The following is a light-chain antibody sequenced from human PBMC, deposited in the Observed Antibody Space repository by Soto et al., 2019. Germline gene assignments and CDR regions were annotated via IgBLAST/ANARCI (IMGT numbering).Light chain of an antibody. CDR2: AAS. Sequence: DIQMTQSPSSLSASVGDRVTITCRASQSISNSLNWYQWKPGKAPKLLIYAASSLKSGVPSRFSGSGSGTDFTLTISSLQPEDFATYYCQKSYSTPRTFGQGTRLEIK. J-gene: IGKJ2*01. CDR1: QSISNS. V-gene: IGKV1-39*01. CDR3: QKSYSTPRT.